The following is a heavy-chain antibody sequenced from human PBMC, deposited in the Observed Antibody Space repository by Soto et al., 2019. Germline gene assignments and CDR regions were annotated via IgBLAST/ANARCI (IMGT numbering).Heavy chain of an antibody. CDR1: GYTFTYRY. Sequence: QMQLVQSGAEVKKTGSSVKVSCKASGYTFTYRYLHWVRQAPGQALEWMGWITPFNGNTNYAQKFQDRVTSTRDRSMSTAYMELSSLRSEDTAMYYCARWGLGLDPWGQGTLVTVSS. V-gene: IGHV1-45*02. CDR2: ITPFNGNT. CDR3: ARWGLGLDP. D-gene: IGHD3-16*01. J-gene: IGHJ5*02.